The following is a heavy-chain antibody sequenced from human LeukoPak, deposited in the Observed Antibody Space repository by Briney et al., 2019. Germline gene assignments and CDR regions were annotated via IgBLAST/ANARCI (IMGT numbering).Heavy chain of an antibody. CDR2: ISGGGGRT. V-gene: IGHV3-23*01. J-gene: IGHJ1*01. CDR1: GFTFSSYV. D-gene: IGHD3-22*01. Sequence: GGSLRLSCAASGFTFSSYVMSWVRQAPGKGLEWVSDISGGGGRTYYADSVKGRFTISRDNSKDTLYLQMHSLRAEDTAVYYCAXVLTHYSDCSGYYPFGYFQHWGQGTLVTVSS. CDR3: AXVLTHYSDCSGYYPFGYFQH.